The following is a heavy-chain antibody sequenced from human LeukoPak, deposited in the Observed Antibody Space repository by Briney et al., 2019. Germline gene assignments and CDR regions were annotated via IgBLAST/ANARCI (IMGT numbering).Heavy chain of an antibody. CDR1: GITLSNYG. V-gene: IGHV3-23*01. Sequence: GGSLRLSCAVSGITLSNYGMSWVRQAPGEGLEWVAGISGSGGTTRYADSVKGRFTISRDNPKNTLYLQMNRLRAEDTAVYFCAKRGVVIRVILVGFHKEAYYFDSWGQGALVTVSS. D-gene: IGHD3-22*01. CDR2: ISGSGGTT. CDR3: AKRGVVIRVILVGFHKEAYYFDS. J-gene: IGHJ4*02.